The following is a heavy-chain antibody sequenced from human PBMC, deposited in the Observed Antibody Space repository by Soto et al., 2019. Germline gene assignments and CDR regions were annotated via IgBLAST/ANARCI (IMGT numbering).Heavy chain of an antibody. CDR1: GFTVSSNY. CDR3: AARVLTNGWYADFDY. CDR2: INAGGSRT. J-gene: IGHJ4*02. Sequence: EVQLVESGGGLIQPGGSLRLSCAASGFTVSSNYMSWVRQAPGKGLEWVSLINAGGSRTYYADSVKGRFTISRDNSKNTWFLKMNGLGAEDRAGYYWAARVLTNGWYADFDYGGQGPLVTVSS. D-gene: IGHD6-19*01. V-gene: IGHV3-53*01.